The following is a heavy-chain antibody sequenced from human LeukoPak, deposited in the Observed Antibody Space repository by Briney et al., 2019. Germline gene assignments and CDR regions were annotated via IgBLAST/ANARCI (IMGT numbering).Heavy chain of an antibody. V-gene: IGHV4-59*01. CDR2: IYYSGST. D-gene: IGHD3-22*01. CDR3: ARSYDSSGQLRY. J-gene: IGHJ4*02. CDR1: GGSISSYY. Sequence: PSETLSLTCTVSGGSISSYYWSWIRQPPGKGLEWIGYIYYSGSTNYNPSLKSRVTISVDTSKNQFSLKLSSVTAADTAVYYCARSYDSSGQLRYWGQGTLVTVSS.